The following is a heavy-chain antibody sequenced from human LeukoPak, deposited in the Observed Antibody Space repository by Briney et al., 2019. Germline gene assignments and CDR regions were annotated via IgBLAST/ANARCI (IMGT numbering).Heavy chain of an antibody. Sequence: GESLKISCKGSGYSFTSYWIGGVRQMPGKGLEWMGIIYPGDSDTRYSPSFQGQVTISADKSISTAHLQWSSLKASDNAMYYCARRGVGATTAFDYQGQGTLVTVSS. D-gene: IGHD1-26*01. CDR3: ARRGVGATTAFDY. V-gene: IGHV5-51*01. CDR2: IYPGDSDT. CDR1: GYSFTSYW. J-gene: IGHJ4*02.